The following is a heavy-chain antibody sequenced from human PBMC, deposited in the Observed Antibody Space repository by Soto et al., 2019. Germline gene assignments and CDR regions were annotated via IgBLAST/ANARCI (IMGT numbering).Heavy chain of an antibody. V-gene: IGHV3-30*18. Sequence: QVQLVESGGGVVQPGRSLRLSCAASGFTFSSYGMHWVRQAPGKGLEWVAVISYDGSNKYYADSVKGRFTISRDNSKNTLYLQMNSLRAEDTAVYYCAKAQQLVRDYYYYGMDVWGQGTTVTVSS. CDR2: ISYDGSNK. CDR1: GFTFSSYG. CDR3: AKAQQLVRDYYYYGMDV. D-gene: IGHD6-13*01. J-gene: IGHJ6*02.